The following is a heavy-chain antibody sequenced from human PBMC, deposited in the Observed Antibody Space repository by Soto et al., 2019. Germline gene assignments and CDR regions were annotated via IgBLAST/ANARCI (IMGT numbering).Heavy chain of an antibody. CDR2: IYSGGST. Sequence: EVQLVESGGGLIQPGRSLRLSCAASGFTVSSNYMSWVRQAPGKGLEWVSIIYSGGSTYYADSVKGRCTISRDNSKNTLYLQMNSLRAEDTAVYYCARDYDDSGYDYWGQGTLVTVSS. D-gene: IGHD3-22*01. V-gene: IGHV3-53*01. J-gene: IGHJ4*02. CDR3: ARDYDDSGYDY. CDR1: GFTVSSNY.